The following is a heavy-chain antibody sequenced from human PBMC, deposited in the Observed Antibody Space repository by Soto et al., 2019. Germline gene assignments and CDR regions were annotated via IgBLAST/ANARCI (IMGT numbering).Heavy chain of an antibody. CDR2: IYWDDDK. Sequence: QITLRESGPTLVKPTQTLTLTCTFSGFSLSTAGVGVGWIRQPPGKALEWLALIYWDDDKRYSPPLKSRLTIPQDTPKTQGLLTTTTMHPADAATYYCALHLPAVGYSDSWGQGTLVTVSS. J-gene: IGHJ4*02. CDR1: GFSLSTAGVG. D-gene: IGHD1-26*01. V-gene: IGHV2-5*02. CDR3: ALHLPAVGYSDS.